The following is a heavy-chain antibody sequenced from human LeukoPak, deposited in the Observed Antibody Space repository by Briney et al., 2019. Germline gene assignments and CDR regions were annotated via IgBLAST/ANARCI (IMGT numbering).Heavy chain of an antibody. V-gene: IGHV3-23*01. CDR2: INANSGTR. D-gene: IGHD6-19*01. J-gene: IGHJ5*01. Sequence: GGSLRLSYAASGFALSVYAMSCLRQPPGKGLEWVSTINANSGTRSYAASVGGRYTISRDNSKDTLYLQLNTLRADDTATYYCAKPISGGLAVTADWFHPWGQGTLVVVSS. CDR3: AKPISGGLAVTADWFHP. CDR1: GFALSVYA.